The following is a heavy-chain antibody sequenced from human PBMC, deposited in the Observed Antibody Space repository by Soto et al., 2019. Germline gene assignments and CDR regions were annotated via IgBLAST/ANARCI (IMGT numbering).Heavy chain of an antibody. Sequence: QVQLQESGPGLVKPSETLSLTCTVSGGSVSSGSHYWSWIRQPPGKGLEWIGQIFYRGSTNYNPSLKSRVTMSLDTSKNQFFLELSSMTAADTAVYFCARDFCGGNCSDDYYYSAMDVWGQGTTVTVSS. D-gene: IGHD2-21*02. CDR2: IFYRGST. V-gene: IGHV4-61*01. J-gene: IGHJ6*02. CDR1: GGSVSSGSHY. CDR3: ARDFCGGNCSDDYYYSAMDV.